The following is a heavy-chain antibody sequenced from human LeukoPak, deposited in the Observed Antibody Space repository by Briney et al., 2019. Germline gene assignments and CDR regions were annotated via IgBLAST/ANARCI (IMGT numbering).Heavy chain of an antibody. V-gene: IGHV3-53*01. CDR3: VRNSGELGA. CDR1: GFTVSNNY. CDR2: IYSAGGT. J-gene: IGHJ5*02. D-gene: IGHD2-21*01. Sequence: GGSLRLSCAASGFTVSNNYMSWVRRAAGKGLEWVALIYSAGGTYYADSVKGRFTISRDNSKNTLHLQMNSLRAEDTAVYYCVRNSGELGAWGQGTLVTVSS.